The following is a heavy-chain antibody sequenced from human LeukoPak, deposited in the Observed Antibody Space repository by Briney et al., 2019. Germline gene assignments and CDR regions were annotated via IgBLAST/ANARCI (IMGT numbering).Heavy chain of an antibody. CDR2: ISNTGGRT. J-gene: IGHJ4*02. CDR3: AKDCRGSSLFDS. CDR1: GFAFSSYG. V-gene: IGHV3-23*01. Sequence: PGGSLRLSCAASGFAFSSYGMSWVRQAPGKGLEYVSGISNTGGRTYYADSAKGRFTISRDNSKNTVYLQMNSLRAEDTAVYFCAKDCRGSSLFDSWGQGTLVTVSS. D-gene: IGHD5-12*01.